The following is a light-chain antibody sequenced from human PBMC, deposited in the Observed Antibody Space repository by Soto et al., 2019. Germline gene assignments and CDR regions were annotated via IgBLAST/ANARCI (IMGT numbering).Light chain of an antibody. J-gene: IGLJ2*01. CDR1: SSDVGSYNL. CDR2: EGN. CDR3: CSYAGSNTAI. Sequence: QSALTQPASVSGSPGQSITISCTGTSSDVGSYNLVSWYQQHPGKAPKLMIYEGNKRPSGVSNRFSGSKSGNTASLTISGLQAEDEADYYCCSYAGSNTAIFGGGTKLTVL. V-gene: IGLV2-23*01.